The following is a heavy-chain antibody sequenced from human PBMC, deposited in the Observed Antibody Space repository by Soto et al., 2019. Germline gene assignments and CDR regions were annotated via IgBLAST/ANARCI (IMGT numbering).Heavy chain of an antibody. CDR1: GGSISSGGYY. Sequence: QVQLQESGPGLVKPSQTLSLTCPVSGGSISSGGYYWSWIRQHPGKGLEWIGYIYYSGSTYYNPSLKSRVTISVDTSKNQFSLKLSSVTAADTAVYYCARAHGYNYGSNYYYYYGMDVWGQGTTVTVSS. CDR3: ARAHGYNYGSNYYYYYGMDV. D-gene: IGHD5-12*01. CDR2: IYYSGST. J-gene: IGHJ6*02. V-gene: IGHV4-31*03.